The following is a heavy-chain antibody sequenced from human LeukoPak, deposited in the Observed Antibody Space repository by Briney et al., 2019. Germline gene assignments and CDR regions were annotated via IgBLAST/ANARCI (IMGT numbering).Heavy chain of an antibody. Sequence: PSQTLSLTCTVSGGSISSSSYYWGWIRQPPGKGLEWIGSIYYSGSTYYNPSLKSRVTISVDTSKNQFSLKLSSVTAADTAVYYCARQTDVNSSGPHDAFDIWGQGTMVTVSS. V-gene: IGHV4-39*01. D-gene: IGHD6-19*01. CDR2: IYYSGST. J-gene: IGHJ3*02. CDR3: ARQTDVNSSGPHDAFDI. CDR1: GGSISSSSYY.